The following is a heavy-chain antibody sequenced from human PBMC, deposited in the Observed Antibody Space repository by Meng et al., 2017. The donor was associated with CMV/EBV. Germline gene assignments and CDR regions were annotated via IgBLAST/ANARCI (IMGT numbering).Heavy chain of an antibody. CDR2: INTNSGGT. CDR3: ARKASRITIFGVVYYFDY. Sequence: ASVKVSCKASGYTFTGYYMHWVRQAPGQGLEWMGWINTNSGGTNYEQKFQGRVTMTRDTSISTAYMELSRLRSDDTAVYYCARKASRITIFGVVYYFDYWGQGTLVTVSS. D-gene: IGHD3-3*01. J-gene: IGHJ4*02. V-gene: IGHV1-2*02. CDR1: GYTFTGYY.